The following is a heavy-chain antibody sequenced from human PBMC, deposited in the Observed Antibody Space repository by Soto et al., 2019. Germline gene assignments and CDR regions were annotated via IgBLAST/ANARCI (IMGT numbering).Heavy chain of an antibody. J-gene: IGHJ4*02. V-gene: IGHV1-3*01. CDR2: INAGNGNT. D-gene: IGHD2-8*01. Sequence: GAPAKVSCKASGDTFKSYALHLVRQAPGQGLEWMGWINAGNGNTKYSQKFQGRVTITRDTSASTAYMELSSLRSEDTAVYYCARSDIVLMVYALDYWGQGTLVTVSS. CDR3: ARSDIVLMVYALDY. CDR1: GDTFKSYA.